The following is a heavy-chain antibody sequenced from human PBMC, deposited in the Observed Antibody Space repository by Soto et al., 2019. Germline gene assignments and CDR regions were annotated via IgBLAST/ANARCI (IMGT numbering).Heavy chain of an antibody. CDR1: GFTFSSYG. CDR2: ISYAGSKT. Sequence: GGSLRLSCAASGFTFSSYGMHWVRQAPGKGLEWVAVISYAGSKTYYADSVKGRFTISRDNSKNTLYLEMNSLRAEDTAVYYCTKSRSAMIYYFDSWGLGALVTVSS. CDR3: TKSRSAMIYYFDS. V-gene: IGHV3-30*18. D-gene: IGHD3-22*01. J-gene: IGHJ4*02.